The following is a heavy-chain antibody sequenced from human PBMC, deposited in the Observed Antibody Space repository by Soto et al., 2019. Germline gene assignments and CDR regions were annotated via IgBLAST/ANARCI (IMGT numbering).Heavy chain of an antibody. CDR1: GYTFTSYG. CDR2: FDPEDGET. CDR3: ARVVRGSSGRNFDY. V-gene: IGHV1-24*01. Sequence: ASVKVSCKASGYTFTSYGISWVRQAPGKGLEWMGGFDPEDGETIYAQKFQGRVTMTEDTSTDTAYMELSSLRSEDTAVYYCARVVRGSSGRNFDYWGQGTLVTVS. J-gene: IGHJ4*02. D-gene: IGHD6-19*01.